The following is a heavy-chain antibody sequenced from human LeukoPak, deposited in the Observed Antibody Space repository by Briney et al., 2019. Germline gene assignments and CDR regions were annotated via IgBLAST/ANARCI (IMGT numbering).Heavy chain of an antibody. CDR3: AREGRYCSSTSCFDY. Sequence: GGSLRLSCAVSGLTFSSSWMDWVRQAPGKGLEWVASINPDGNKKYSADSVKGRFTISRDNAKNSLYLRMNSLRAEDTAVYYCAREGRYCSSTSCFDYWGQGTLVTVSS. CDR2: INPDGNKK. V-gene: IGHV3-7*01. D-gene: IGHD2-2*01. J-gene: IGHJ4*02. CDR1: GLTFSSSW.